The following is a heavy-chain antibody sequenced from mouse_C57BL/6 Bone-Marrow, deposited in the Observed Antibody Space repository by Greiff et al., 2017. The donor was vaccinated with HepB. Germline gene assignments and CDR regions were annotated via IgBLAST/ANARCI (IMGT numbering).Heavy chain of an antibody. CDR2: IWTGGGT. D-gene: IGHD2-1*01. V-gene: IGHV2-9-1*01. CDR1: GFSLTSYA. J-gene: IGHJ4*01. Sequence: VQLKESGPGLVAPSQSLSITCTVSGFSLTSYAISWVRQPPGKGLEWLGVIWTGGGTNYNSALKSRLSISKDNSKSQVFLKMNSLQTDDTARYYCARRVYYGNLYAMDYWGQGTSVTVSS. CDR3: ARRVYYGNLYAMDY.